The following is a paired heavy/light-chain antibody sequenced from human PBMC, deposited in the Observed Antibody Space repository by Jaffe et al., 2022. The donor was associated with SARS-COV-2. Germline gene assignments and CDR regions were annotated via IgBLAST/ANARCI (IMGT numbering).Heavy chain of an antibody. Sequence: EVQLVESGGDLAQPGGSLRLSCAASGFTFSSYDISWVRQAPGKGLEWVSTISDSGGSTYYADSVKGRFTISRDNSRNTLYLQMNSLRAEDTAVYHCAKRYYYGWGSFDYWGQGTLVTVSS. D-gene: IGHD3-10*01. CDR2: ISDSGGST. V-gene: IGHV3-23*04. J-gene: IGHJ4*02. CDR3: AKRYYYGWGSFDY. CDR1: GFTFSSYD.
Light chain of an antibody. CDR3: QQYKNWPLT. Sequence: EIVMTQSPATLSVSPGERATLSCRASQSVNSNLAWYQQKPGQAPRLLIYGASTRATGFPARFSGSGSGTEFTLTISSLQSEDFAVYYCQQYKNWPLTFGGGTKVEIK. V-gene: IGKV3-15*01. J-gene: IGKJ4*01. CDR2: GAS. CDR1: QSVNSN.